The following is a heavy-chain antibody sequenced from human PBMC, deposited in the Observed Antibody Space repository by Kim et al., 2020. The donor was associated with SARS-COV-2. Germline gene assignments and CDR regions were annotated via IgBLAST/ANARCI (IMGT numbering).Heavy chain of an antibody. D-gene: IGHD5-12*01. CDR3: ATWFAATIDF. CDR2: VRTKGNGYAT. CDR1: GFTFSASS. J-gene: IGHJ4*02. V-gene: IGHV3-73*01. Sequence: LSLTCAASGFTFSASSMHWVRQAAGKGLEWVGHVRTKGNGYATTYPASVKGRFTISRDDSKNMAYLQMNSLRTEDTAVYYCATWFAATIDFWGQGTL.